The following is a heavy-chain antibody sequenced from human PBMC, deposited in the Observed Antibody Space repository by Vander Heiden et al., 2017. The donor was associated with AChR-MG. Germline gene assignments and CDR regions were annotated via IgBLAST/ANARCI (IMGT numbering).Heavy chain of an antibody. V-gene: IGHV3-7*01. J-gene: IGHJ6*02. D-gene: IGHD1-1*01. CDR1: GFTFSSYW. CDR2: INLGGSEK. CDR3: ARVFTGGTVYYNGMDV. Sequence: EVQLVESGGGLVQPGGSLRLSCAVSGFTFSSYWMRWVRQAPGKGLEWVANINLGGSEKYYVDSVKGRFTISRDNAKNSLSLQMNSLRAEDTAVYFCARVFTGGTVYYNGMDVWGQGTTVTVSS.